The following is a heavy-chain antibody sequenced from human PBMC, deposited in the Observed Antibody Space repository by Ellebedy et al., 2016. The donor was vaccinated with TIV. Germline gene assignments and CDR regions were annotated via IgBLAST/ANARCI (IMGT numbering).Heavy chain of an antibody. CDR1: GYTFTSYG. CDR3: ARGTSKTTVTTRGRYYYYGMDV. CDR2: ISAYNGNT. D-gene: IGHD4-17*01. J-gene: IGHJ6*02. V-gene: IGHV1-18*01. Sequence: AASVKVSCKASGYTFTSYGISWVRQAPGQGLEWMGWISAYNGNTNYAQKLQGRVTMTTDTSTSTAYMELRSLRFDDTAVYYCARGTSKTTVTTRGRYYYYGMDVWGQGTTVTVSS.